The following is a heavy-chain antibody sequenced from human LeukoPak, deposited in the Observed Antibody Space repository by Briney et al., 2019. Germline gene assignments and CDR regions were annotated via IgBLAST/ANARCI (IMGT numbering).Heavy chain of an antibody. CDR3: ARDPITMVRGSFDY. CDR1: GFTFSSYS. J-gene: IGHJ4*02. D-gene: IGHD3-10*01. CDR2: ISSSSSYI. V-gene: IGHV3-21*01. Sequence: GSLRLSCAASGFTFSSYSMNWVRQAPGKGLEWVSSISSSSSYIYYADSVKGRFTISRDNAKNSLYLQMNSLRAEDTAVYYCARDPITMVRGSFDYWGQGTLVTVSS.